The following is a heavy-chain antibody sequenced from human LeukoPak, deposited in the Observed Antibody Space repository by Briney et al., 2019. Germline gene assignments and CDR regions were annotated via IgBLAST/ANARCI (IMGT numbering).Heavy chain of an antibody. CDR2: ISWNGGTI. V-gene: IGHV3-9*03. CDR3: AKGPTYSSSSLFDY. D-gene: IGHD6-6*01. CDR1: GFTFHDYA. Sequence: GGSLRLSCAAAGFTFHDYAMHWVRQAPGKGLEWVSGISWNGGTIDYADSVKGRFTISRDNAKNSLYLQMNSLRPEDMALYYCAKGPTYSSSSLFDYWGQGILVAVSS. J-gene: IGHJ4*02.